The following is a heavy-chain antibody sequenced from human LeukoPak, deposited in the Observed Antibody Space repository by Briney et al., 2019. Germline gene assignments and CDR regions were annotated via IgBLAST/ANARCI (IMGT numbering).Heavy chain of an antibody. D-gene: IGHD2-15*01. CDR1: GFTFGDYA. CDR2: IRSNTYGGTT. J-gene: IGHJ6*02. CDR3: TRCRHYYGMDV. V-gene: IGHV3-49*04. Sequence: GGSLRLSCTASGFTFGDYAMTWVRQAPGKGLEWVGFIRSNTYGGTTDYAASVKGRFTISRDDSKSIVYLQMNSLKTEDTAVYYCTRCRHYYGMDVWGQGTTVTVSS.